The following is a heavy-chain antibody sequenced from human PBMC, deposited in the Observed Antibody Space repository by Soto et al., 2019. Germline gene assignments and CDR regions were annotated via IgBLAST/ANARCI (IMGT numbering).Heavy chain of an antibody. D-gene: IGHD3-22*01. Sequence: PGGSLRLSCAASGFTFSSYAMSWVRQAPGKGLEWVSAISGSGGSTYYADSVKGRFTISRDNSKNTLYLQMNSLRAEDTAVYYCAKDRRRYYDSSGYYSYWGQGTLVTVSS. CDR3: AKDRRRYYDSSGYYSY. J-gene: IGHJ4*02. CDR2: ISGSGGST. CDR1: GFTFSSYA. V-gene: IGHV3-23*01.